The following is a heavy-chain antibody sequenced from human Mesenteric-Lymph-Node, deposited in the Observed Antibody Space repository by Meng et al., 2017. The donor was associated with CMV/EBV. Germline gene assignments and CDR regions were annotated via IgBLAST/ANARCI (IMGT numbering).Heavy chain of an antibody. V-gene: IGHV3-23*01. D-gene: IGHD3-3*01. Sequence: GESLKISCAASGFSLSSYAMNWVRQAPGKGLEWVSAISGSGGSTYYVDSVKGRFIISRDNSKNTLYLQMNSLRAEDTAVYYCAKDRYDFWSGYNGGPFDYWGQGTLVTVSS. CDR3: AKDRYDFWSGYNGGPFDY. J-gene: IGHJ4*02. CDR1: GFSLSSYA. CDR2: ISGSGGST.